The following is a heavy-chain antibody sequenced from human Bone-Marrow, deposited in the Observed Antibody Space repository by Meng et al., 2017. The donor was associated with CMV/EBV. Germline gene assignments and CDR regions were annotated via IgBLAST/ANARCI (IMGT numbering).Heavy chain of an antibody. J-gene: IGHJ4*02. V-gene: IGHV4-59*01. CDR3: ARGGDYYDSSGYPHFDY. CDR1: GGSISSYY. D-gene: IGHD3-22*01. CDR2: IYYSGST. Sequence: SETLSLTCTVSGGSISSYYWSWIRQPPGKGLEWIGYIYYSGSTNYNPSLKSRVTISVDTSKNQFSLKLSSVTAADTAVYYCARGGDYYDSSGYPHFDYWGQGTLVTVSS.